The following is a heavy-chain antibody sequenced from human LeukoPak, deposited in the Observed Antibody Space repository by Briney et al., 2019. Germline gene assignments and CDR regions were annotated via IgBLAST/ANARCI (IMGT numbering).Heavy chain of an antibody. CDR1: GYTFTSYY. V-gene: IGHV1-46*01. Sequence: GASVKVSCTASGYTFTSYYMHWVRQAPGQGLEWMGIINPSGGSTSYAQKFQGRVTMTRDTSTSTVYMELSSLRSEDTAVYYCARVEYNWNYEYYYYGMDVWGQGTTVTVSS. CDR3: ARVEYNWNYEYYYYGMDV. J-gene: IGHJ6*02. CDR2: INPSGGST. D-gene: IGHD1-7*01.